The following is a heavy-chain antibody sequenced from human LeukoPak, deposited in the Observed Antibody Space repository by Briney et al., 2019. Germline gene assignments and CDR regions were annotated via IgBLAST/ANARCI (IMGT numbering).Heavy chain of an antibody. CDR1: GGTFSSYA. Sequence: SVKVSCKASGGTFSSYAISWVRQAPGQGLEWMGGIIPIFGTANYAQKFQGRVTITADESTSTAYMELSSLRSEDTAVYYCAQSPEGYCSSTSCSDYWGQGTLVTVSS. V-gene: IGHV1-69*13. J-gene: IGHJ4*02. CDR3: AQSPEGYCSSTSCSDY. D-gene: IGHD2-2*01. CDR2: IIPIFGTA.